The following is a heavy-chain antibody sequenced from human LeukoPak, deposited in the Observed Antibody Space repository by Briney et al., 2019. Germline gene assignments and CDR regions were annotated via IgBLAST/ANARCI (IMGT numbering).Heavy chain of an antibody. J-gene: IGHJ2*01. CDR1: GFSFNRYA. CDR2: ISGSGGRT. Sequence: GGSLRLSCAASGFSFNRYAVAWVRQAPGKGLEWVSTISGSGGRTFFADSVKGRFTVSRDNSVFLQMNRLRAEDTALYYCAQSTSMRYFFDLWGRGTLVTVSS. D-gene: IGHD2-8*01. V-gene: IGHV3-23*01. CDR3: AQSTSMRYFFDL.